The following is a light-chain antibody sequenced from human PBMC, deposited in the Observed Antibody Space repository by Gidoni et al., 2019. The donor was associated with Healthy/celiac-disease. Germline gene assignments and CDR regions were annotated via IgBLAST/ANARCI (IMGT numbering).Light chain of an antibody. CDR3: QQYGSSPLT. CDR1: QSVSSLY. CDR2: GAS. V-gene: IGKV3-20*01. J-gene: IGKJ4*01. Sequence: EIVLTQSPGTLSLSPGERATLSCRASQSVSSLYLGWYQQQPGQAPRLLIYGASSRAPGIPDRFSGSWSMPDFTLTISSLEPEHFSVYYCQQYGSSPLTFGGGTKVEIK.